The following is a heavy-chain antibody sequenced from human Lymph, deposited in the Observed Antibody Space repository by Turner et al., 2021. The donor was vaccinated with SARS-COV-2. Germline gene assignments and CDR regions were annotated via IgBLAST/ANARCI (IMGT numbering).Heavy chain of an antibody. J-gene: IGHJ4*02. CDR2: IYYSGST. CDR3: ARGFDY. Sequence: VQLQESGPGMVTLSETLSLSCTVSGGSISSYYWSLIRPPPGKGLEWIGYIYYSGSTNYSPSLKSRVTISVDTSKNQFSLRLSSVTAADTAVYYCARGFDYWGQGTLVTVSS. CDR1: GGSISSYY. V-gene: IGHV4-59*08.